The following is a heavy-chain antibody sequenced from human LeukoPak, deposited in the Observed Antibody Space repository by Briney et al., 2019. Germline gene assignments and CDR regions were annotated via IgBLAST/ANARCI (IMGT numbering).Heavy chain of an antibody. CDR2: ISSGTTYI. Sequence: GGSLRLSCAASGFTFSSYNMNWVRQAPGKGLEWVSSISSGTTYIYYADSVKGRFTISRDNAKNSLFLQMNSLRAEDTAVYYCAKDAQYYDFWSGWNATYYYYMDVWGKGTTVTVSS. J-gene: IGHJ6*03. CDR3: AKDAQYYDFWSGWNATYYYYMDV. D-gene: IGHD3-3*01. CDR1: GFTFSSYN. V-gene: IGHV3-21*01.